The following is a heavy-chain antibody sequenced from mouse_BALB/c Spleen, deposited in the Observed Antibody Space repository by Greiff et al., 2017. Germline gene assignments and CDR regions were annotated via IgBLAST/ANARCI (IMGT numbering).Heavy chain of an antibody. D-gene: IGHD1-1*02. J-gene: IGHJ3*01. V-gene: IGHV1S29*02. Sequence: VQLQQSGPELVKPGASVKISCKASGYTFTDYNMHWVKQSHGKSLEWIGYIYPYNGGTGYNQKFKSKATLTVDNSSSTAYMELRSLTSEDSAVYYCARNSYYGSAWFAYWGQGTLVTVSA. CDR2: IYPYNGGT. CDR3: ARNSYYGSAWFAY. CDR1: GYTFTDYN.